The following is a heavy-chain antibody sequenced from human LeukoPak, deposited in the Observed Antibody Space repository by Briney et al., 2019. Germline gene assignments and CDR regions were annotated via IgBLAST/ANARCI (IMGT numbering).Heavy chain of an antibody. J-gene: IGHJ3*02. CDR2: ISVYNGNT. CDR3: ATMWGTGYQKRITICGVVQDAFDI. V-gene: IGHV1-18*01. D-gene: IGHD3-3*01. Sequence: ASVNVSCKASGYTFTSYGLSWVRQAPGQGLNWMGWISVYNGNTHYAQKVQGRVTMTTDTSTSTAYMELRSLRSDDTAVYYCATMWGTGYQKRITICGVVQDAFDIWGQGTMVTVSS. CDR1: GYTFTSYG.